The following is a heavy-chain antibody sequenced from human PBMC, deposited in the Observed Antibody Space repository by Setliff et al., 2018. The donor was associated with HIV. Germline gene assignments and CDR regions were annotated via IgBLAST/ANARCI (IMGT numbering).Heavy chain of an antibody. D-gene: IGHD3-10*01. Sequence: SVKVSCKASGGTFGSYAISWVRQAPGQGLEWLGGIIPIFETTNYAQKFQGRVTITADKSTSTIYMELSSLRSDDTAVYYCARGQGVHFWANDAFDIWGQGTMVTVSS. V-gene: IGHV1-69*06. CDR2: IIPIFETT. CDR3: ARGQGVHFWANDAFDI. CDR1: GGTFGSYA. J-gene: IGHJ3*02.